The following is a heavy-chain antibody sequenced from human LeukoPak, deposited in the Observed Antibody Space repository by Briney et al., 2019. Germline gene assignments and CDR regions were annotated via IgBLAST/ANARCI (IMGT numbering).Heavy chain of an antibody. D-gene: IGHD6-13*01. J-gene: IGHJ4*02. V-gene: IGHV3-23*01. CDR2: ISGSGGST. CDR1: GFTFSSYA. CDR3: ARELRSPITAAGPFHY. Sequence: GGSLRLSCAASGFTFSSYAMSWVRQAPGKGLEWVSAISGSGGSTYYADSVKGRFTISRDNAKNTLFVQMNSLRAEDTAVYYCARELRSPITAAGPFHYWGQGTLVTVSS.